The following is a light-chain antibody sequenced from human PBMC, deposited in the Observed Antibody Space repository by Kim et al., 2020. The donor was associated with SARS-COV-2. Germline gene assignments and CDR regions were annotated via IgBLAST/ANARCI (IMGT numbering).Light chain of an antibody. CDR1: QSVSSY. CDR2: GAS. Sequence: VSPGGKAPLSCRASQSVSSYLAWYQQKPGQAPWPLIYGASTRATGIPARFSGSGSGTEFTLTISSLQSEDFAVYYCQQYNNWPPYSFGQGTKLEI. V-gene: IGKV3-15*01. CDR3: QQYNNWPPYS. J-gene: IGKJ2*03.